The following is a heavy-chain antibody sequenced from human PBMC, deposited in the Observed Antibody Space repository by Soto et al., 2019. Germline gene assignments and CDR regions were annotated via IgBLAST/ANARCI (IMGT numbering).Heavy chain of an antibody. J-gene: IGHJ5*02. Sequence: QVQLVQSGAEVKKPGASVKVSCKASGYTFTSYGISWVRQAPGQGLEWMGWISANNGNTKYAQKFQGRVTMTTDTSTSTAYMELRSLTSDDRAVYYCARERTYDRRNYYVSWGQGTLVTVSS. CDR1: GYTFTSYG. CDR3: ARERTYDRRNYYVS. V-gene: IGHV1-18*01. CDR2: ISANNGNT. D-gene: IGHD3-22*01.